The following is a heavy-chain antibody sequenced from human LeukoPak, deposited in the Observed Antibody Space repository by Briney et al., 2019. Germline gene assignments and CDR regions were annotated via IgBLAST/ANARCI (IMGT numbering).Heavy chain of an antibody. J-gene: IGHJ6*02. D-gene: IGHD3-10*01. CDR1: GYTFTGYY. V-gene: IGHV1-2*02. CDR3: ARDRVVRGVPPVIHGMDV. Sequence: PTASVKVSCKASGYTFTGYYMHWVRQAPGQGLEWMGWINPNSGGTNYAQKFQGRVTMTRDTSISTAYMELSRLRSDDTAVYYCARDRVVRGVPPVIHGMDVWGQGTTVTVSS. CDR2: INPNSGGT.